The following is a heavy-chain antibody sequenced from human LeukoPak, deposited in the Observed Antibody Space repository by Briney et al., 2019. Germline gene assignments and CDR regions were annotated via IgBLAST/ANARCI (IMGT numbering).Heavy chain of an antibody. V-gene: IGHV4-59*01. CDR1: GGSISSYY. Sequence: SETLSLTCTVSGGSISSYYRSWIRQPPGKGLERIGYIYYSGSTNYNPSLKSRVTISVDTSKNQFSLKLSSVTAADTAVYYCARGSYDSSGYRDWGQGTLVTVSS. CDR2: IYYSGST. CDR3: ARGSYDSSGYRD. D-gene: IGHD3-22*01. J-gene: IGHJ4*02.